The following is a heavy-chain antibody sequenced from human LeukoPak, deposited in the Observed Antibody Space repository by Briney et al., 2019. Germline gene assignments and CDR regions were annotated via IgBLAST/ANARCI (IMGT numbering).Heavy chain of an antibody. Sequence: GGSLRLSCAASGSPPRNYAMHWVRQAPGKGLEYVSAISNNGGSTYYANSVRGRSTLSRDNSKNTLYLRVGSLRTEDMAVYYCARSGSYYYPYFDFWGQGTLVTVSS. CDR1: GSPPRNYA. V-gene: IGHV3-64*01. D-gene: IGHD1-26*01. J-gene: IGHJ4*02. CDR2: ISNNGGST. CDR3: ARSGSYYYPYFDF.